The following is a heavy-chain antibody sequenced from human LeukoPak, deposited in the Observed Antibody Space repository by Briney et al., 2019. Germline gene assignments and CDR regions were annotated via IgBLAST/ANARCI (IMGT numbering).Heavy chain of an antibody. CDR1: GYTFTGYY. Sequence: ASVKVSCKASGYTFTGYYMHWVRQAPGQGLEWMGWINPNSGGTNYAPKFQGRVTMTRDTSISTAYMELSRLRSDDTAVYYCAKAEGIWFGELLSPDYYYYGMDVWGQGTTVTVSS. CDR2: INPNSGGT. J-gene: IGHJ6*02. V-gene: IGHV1-2*02. CDR3: AKAEGIWFGELLSPDYYYYGMDV. D-gene: IGHD3-10*01.